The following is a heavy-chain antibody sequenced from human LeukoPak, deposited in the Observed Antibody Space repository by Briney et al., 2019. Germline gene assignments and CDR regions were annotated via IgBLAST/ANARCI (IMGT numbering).Heavy chain of an antibody. V-gene: IGHV1-8*01. D-gene: IGHD2-15*01. CDR3: AREGYCSGGSCYGGFDY. Sequence: ASVKVSCKASGYTFTSYDINWVRQATGQGLEWMGWMNPNSGNTGYAQKFQGRVTMTRNTSISTAYMELSSLRSEDTAVYHCAREGYCSGGSCYGGFDYWGQGTLVTVSS. CDR2: MNPNSGNT. J-gene: IGHJ4*02. CDR1: GYTFTSYD.